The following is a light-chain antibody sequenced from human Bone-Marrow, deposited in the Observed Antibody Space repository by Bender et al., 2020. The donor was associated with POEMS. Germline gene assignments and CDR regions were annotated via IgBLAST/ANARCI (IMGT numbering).Light chain of an antibody. CDR1: SSDVGGTNY. J-gene: IGLJ1*01. CDR3: CSYAGYSFV. Sequence: QSALTQPPSASGSPGQSVTISCTGTSSDVGGTNYVSWYQQHPGKVPKVMIYEVSKRPSGVPDRFSGSKSGNTASLTVSGLQAEDEADYYCCSYAGYSFVFGTGTKVTVI. CDR2: EVS. V-gene: IGLV2-8*01.